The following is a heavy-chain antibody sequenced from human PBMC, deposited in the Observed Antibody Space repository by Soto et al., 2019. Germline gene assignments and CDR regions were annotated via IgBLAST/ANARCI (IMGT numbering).Heavy chain of an antibody. CDR2: ISSSSSYI. D-gene: IGHD1-1*01. V-gene: IGHV3-21*01. CDR1: GFTFSTYT. Sequence: GGSLRLSCAASGFTFSTYTMNWVRQAPGKGLEWVSSISSSSSYIYYADSVKGRFTISRDNAKNSLFLQMNSLRAEDTAVYYCAKNRGASGNFDYWGQGTPVPVSS. CDR3: AKNRGASGNFDY. J-gene: IGHJ4*02.